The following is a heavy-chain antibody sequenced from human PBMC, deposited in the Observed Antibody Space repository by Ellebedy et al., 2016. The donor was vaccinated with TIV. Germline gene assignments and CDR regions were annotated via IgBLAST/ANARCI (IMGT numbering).Heavy chain of an antibody. CDR1: GYSIRSGYY. CDR3: TKYYYDGSGLV. D-gene: IGHD3-22*01. Sequence: SETLSLTCTVSGYSIRSGYYWGWIRQPPGKGLEWIGNIYHTGSTYYNPSLKSRLSISLDTSTNQFSLNLTSVTAADTATYYCTKYYYDGSGLVWGQGTLATVSS. V-gene: IGHV4-38-2*02. CDR2: IYHTGST. J-gene: IGHJ4*02.